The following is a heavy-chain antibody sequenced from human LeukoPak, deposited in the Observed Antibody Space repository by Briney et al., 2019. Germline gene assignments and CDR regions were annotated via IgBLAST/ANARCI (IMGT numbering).Heavy chain of an antibody. D-gene: IGHD3-22*01. CDR1: GGSFSGYY. V-gene: IGHV4-34*01. CDR2: INHSGST. J-gene: IGHJ4*02. CDR3: ARDPYYYDSSGDDY. Sequence: SETLSLTCAVYGGSFSGYYWSWIRQPPGKGLEWIGEINHSGSTNYNPSLKSRVTISVDTSKNQFSLKLSSVTAADTAVYYCARDPYYYDSSGDDYWGQGTLVTVSS.